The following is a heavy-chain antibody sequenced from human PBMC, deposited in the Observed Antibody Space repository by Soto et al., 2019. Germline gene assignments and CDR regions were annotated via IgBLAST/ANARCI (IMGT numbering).Heavy chain of an antibody. CDR3: ARTKSSSNYYDSSDDAFDI. J-gene: IGHJ3*02. CDR2: TRKKANSYTT. V-gene: IGHV3-72*01. Sequence: EVQLVESGGGLVQPGGSLRLSCAASGFTFSDHYMDWVRQAPGKGLEWVGRTRKKANSYTTEYAASVKGRFTISRDDSKNSLDLQMNSLKTEDTAVYYCARTKSSSNYYDSSDDAFDIWGQGTMVTVSS. CDR1: GFTFSDHY. D-gene: IGHD3-22*01.